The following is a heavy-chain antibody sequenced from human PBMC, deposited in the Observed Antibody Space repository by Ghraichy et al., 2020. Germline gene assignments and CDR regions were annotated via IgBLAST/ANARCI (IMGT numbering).Heavy chain of an antibody. CDR3: AKDDTSSWYSAFDY. CDR1: GFTFSSYA. Sequence: LSLTCAASGFTFSSYAMSWVRQAPGKGLEWVSGISGSGGNTYYADSVKGRFTISRDNSKNTLFLQMNSLRAEDTAVYFCAKDDTSSWYSAFDYWGQGNLVTVSS. CDR2: ISGSGGNT. D-gene: IGHD2-15*01. V-gene: IGHV3-23*01. J-gene: IGHJ4*02.